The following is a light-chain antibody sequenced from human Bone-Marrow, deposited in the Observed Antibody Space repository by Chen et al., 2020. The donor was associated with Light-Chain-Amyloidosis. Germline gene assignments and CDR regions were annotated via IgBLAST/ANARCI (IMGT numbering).Light chain of an antibody. Sequence: QSVLTQPPSASGTPGQRVTISCYGSSSNIGSNYVYWYQQLQGMAPKLLIYRNNQRPSGVPDRFSGSKSGNSASLAISGLRSEDEADYYCAAWDDSLSGVFGGGTKLTVL. J-gene: IGLJ3*02. V-gene: IGLV1-47*01. CDR1: SSNIGSNY. CDR2: RNN. CDR3: AAWDDSLSGV.